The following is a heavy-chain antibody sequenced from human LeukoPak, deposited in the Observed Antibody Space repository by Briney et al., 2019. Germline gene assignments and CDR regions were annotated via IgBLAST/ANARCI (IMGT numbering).Heavy chain of an antibody. J-gene: IGHJ6*03. V-gene: IGHV4-59*01. Sequence: PSETLSLTCTVSGGSISGFHWSWIRQPPGKGLEWIGSIYYSGRNDYNPSLNSRVTISLDTSKKQFSLKMSSVTAADTAVYYCARDLSYCSSTSCYGYIDVWGKGTTVTVSS. CDR2: IYYSGRN. D-gene: IGHD2-2*01. CDR1: GGSISGFH. CDR3: ARDLSYCSSTSCYGYIDV.